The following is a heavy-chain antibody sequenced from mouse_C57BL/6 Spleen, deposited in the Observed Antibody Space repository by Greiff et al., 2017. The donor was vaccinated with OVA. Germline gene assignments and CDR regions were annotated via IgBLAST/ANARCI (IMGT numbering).Heavy chain of an antibody. CDR2: IDPETGGT. J-gene: IGHJ3*01. V-gene: IGHV1-15*01. Sequence: VQLQQSGAELVRPGASVTLSCKASGYTFTDYEMHWVKQTPVHGLEWIGAIDPETGGTAYNQKFKGKAILTADKSSSTAYMELRSLTSEDAAVYYCTSDDGSPWYAYWGKGTRVTVSA. CDR3: TSDDGSPWYAY. CDR1: GYTFTDYE. D-gene: IGHD2-3*01.